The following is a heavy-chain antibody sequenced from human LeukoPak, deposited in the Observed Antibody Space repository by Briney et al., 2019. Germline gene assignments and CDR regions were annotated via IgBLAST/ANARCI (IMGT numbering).Heavy chain of an antibody. Sequence: PGGSLRLSCAASGFTFSSYAMSWVRQAPGKGLEWVSAISGSGGSTYYADSVKGRFTISRDNSKNTLYLQMNSLRAEDTAVYYCVKDLNYYPSSSFDYWGQGTLVTVSS. V-gene: IGHV3-23*01. CDR3: VKDLNYYPSSSFDY. CDR2: ISGSGGST. D-gene: IGHD3-10*01. CDR1: GFTFSSYA. J-gene: IGHJ4*02.